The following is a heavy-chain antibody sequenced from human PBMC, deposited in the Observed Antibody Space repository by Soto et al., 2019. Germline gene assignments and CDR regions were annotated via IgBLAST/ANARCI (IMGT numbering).Heavy chain of an antibody. D-gene: IGHD3-10*01. Sequence: PGGSLRLSCAASGFTFSSYSMNWVRQAPGKGLEWVSSISSSSSYIYYADSVKGRFTISRDNAKNSLYLQMNSLRAEDTAVYYCARDGITMVRGGHYYYMDVWGKGTTVTVSS. CDR2: ISSSSSYI. CDR3: ARDGITMVRGGHYYYMDV. V-gene: IGHV3-21*01. J-gene: IGHJ6*03. CDR1: GFTFSSYS.